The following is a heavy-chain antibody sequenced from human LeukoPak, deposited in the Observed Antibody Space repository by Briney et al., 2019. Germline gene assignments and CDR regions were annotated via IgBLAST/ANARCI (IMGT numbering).Heavy chain of an antibody. CDR3: ARENYGDYGGDWFDP. V-gene: IGHV4-61*02. CDR2: IYTSGST. Sequence: SETLSLTCTVSGGSISSGSYYWSWIRQPAGKGLEWIGRIYTSGSTNYNPSLRSRVTTSVDTSKNQFSLKLSSVTAADTAVYYCARENYGDYGGDWFDPWGQGTLVTVSS. D-gene: IGHD4-17*01. J-gene: IGHJ5*02. CDR1: GGSISSGSYY.